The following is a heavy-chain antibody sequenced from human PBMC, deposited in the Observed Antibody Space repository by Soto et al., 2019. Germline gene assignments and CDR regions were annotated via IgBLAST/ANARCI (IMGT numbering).Heavy chain of an antibody. J-gene: IGHJ4*02. CDR1: GYTFTSYY. V-gene: IGHV1-46*03. CDR2: INPSGGST. CDR3: ASASVAVAEYYFDY. Sequence: QVQLVQSGAEVKKPGASVKVSCKASGYTFTSYYMHWVRQAPGQGLEWMGIINPSGGSTSYAQKFQGRVTMARDTSTSTVYMELSRLRSEDTAVYYCASASVAVAEYYFDYWGQGTLVTVSS. D-gene: IGHD6-19*01.